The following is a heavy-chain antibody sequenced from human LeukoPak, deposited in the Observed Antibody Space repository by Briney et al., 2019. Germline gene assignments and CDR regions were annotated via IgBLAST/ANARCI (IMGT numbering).Heavy chain of an antibody. CDR2: IKQDGSEK. Sequence: GGSLRLSCAASGFTFSSYWMSWVRQAPGKGLEWVANIKQDGSEKYYVDSVKGRFTISRDNAKNSLYLQMNSLRAEDTAVYYCARTLVVVMYYGMDVWSQGTTVTVSS. J-gene: IGHJ6*02. D-gene: IGHD3-22*01. CDR1: GFTFSSYW. CDR3: ARTLVVVMYYGMDV. V-gene: IGHV3-7*01.